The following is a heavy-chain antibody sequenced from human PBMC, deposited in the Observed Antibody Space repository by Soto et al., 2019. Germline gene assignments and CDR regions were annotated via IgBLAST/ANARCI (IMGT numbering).Heavy chain of an antibody. CDR1: GGTFSSYA. D-gene: IGHD3-10*01. CDR2: IIPIFGTA. J-gene: IGHJ4*02. CDR3: ALESTGIPFDY. V-gene: IGHV1-69*01. Sequence: SVKGSCKASGGTFSSYAISWGRQAPGQGLEWMGGIIPIFGTANYAQKFQGRVTITADESTSTAYMELSSLRSEDTAVYYCALESTGIPFDYWGQGTLVTVSS.